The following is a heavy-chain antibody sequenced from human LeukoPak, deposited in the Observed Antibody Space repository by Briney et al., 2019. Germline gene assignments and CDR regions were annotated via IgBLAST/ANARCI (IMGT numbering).Heavy chain of an antibody. J-gene: IGHJ4*02. CDR3: ASVDGSGASFDY. CDR2: ISSSSYI. Sequence: GGSLRLSCAASGFTFSSYSMNWVRQAPGKGLEWVSSISSSSYIYYADSVKGRFTISRDNAKNSLYLQMNSLRAEDTAVYYCASVDGSGASFDYWGQGTLVTVSS. CDR1: GFTFSSYS. V-gene: IGHV3-21*01. D-gene: IGHD3-22*01.